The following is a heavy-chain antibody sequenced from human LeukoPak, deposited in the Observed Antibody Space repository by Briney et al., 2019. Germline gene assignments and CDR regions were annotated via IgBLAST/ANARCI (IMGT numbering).Heavy chain of an antibody. V-gene: IGHV3-30*01. CDR1: GFTFSNYA. CDR3: ARDSTYYYDSGSSGPHYFDN. J-gene: IGHJ4*02. CDR2: ISSGGTYE. D-gene: IGHD3-10*01. Sequence: GGSLRLSCAASGFTFSNYAMPWARQAPGKGLEWVSLISSGGTYEYYADSVKGRFTISRDNSKNTLYLQLNSLRAEDTAVYYCARDSTYYYDSGSSGPHYFDNWGQGTLVTVSS.